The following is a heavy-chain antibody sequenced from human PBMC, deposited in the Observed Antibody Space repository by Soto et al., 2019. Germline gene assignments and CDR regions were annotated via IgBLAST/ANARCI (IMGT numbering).Heavy chain of an antibody. CDR1: GGSISSYY. V-gene: IGHV4-59*01. CDR2: IYYSGST. D-gene: IGHD3-22*01. J-gene: IGHJ4*02. CDR3: ARALIYSSGYNYFDY. Sequence: SETLSLTCTVSGGSISSYYWSWIRQPPGKGLEWIGYIYYSGSTNYNPSLKSRVTISVDTSKNQFSLKLSSVTAADTAVYYCARALIYSSGYNYFDYWGQGTLVTVSS.